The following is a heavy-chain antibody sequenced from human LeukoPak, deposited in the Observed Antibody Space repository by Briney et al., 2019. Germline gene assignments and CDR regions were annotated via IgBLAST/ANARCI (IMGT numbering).Heavy chain of an antibody. J-gene: IGHJ5*02. CDR2: IYWDDDK. D-gene: IGHD3-3*01. CDR3: AHSLWTYYDFWSGYYNARGRPEPKYNWFDP. CDR1: GFSLSTSGVG. Sequence: SGPTLVKPTQTLTLTCTFSGFSLSTSGVGVGWIRQPPGKALEWLALIYWDDDKRYSPSLKSRLTVTKDTSKNQVVLTMTNMDPVDTATYYCAHSLWTYYDFWSGYYNARGRPEPKYNWFDPWGQGTLVTVSS. V-gene: IGHV2-5*02.